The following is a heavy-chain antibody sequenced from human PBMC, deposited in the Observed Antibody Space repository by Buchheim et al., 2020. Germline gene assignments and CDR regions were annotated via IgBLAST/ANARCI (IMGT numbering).Heavy chain of an antibody. V-gene: IGHV3-33*01. CDR1: GFTFSSHA. CDR3: ARAGLLWFGDPLGMDV. Sequence: QVQLVETGGGVVQPGRSLRLSCAASGFTFSSHAMHWVRQAPGKGLEWVAFIWYDGSNRHYADSVKGRFTVSRDNSKNTLFLEMNSLRDEDTAVYYCARAGLLWFGDPLGMDVWGQGTT. D-gene: IGHD3-10*01. CDR2: IWYDGSNR. J-gene: IGHJ6*02.